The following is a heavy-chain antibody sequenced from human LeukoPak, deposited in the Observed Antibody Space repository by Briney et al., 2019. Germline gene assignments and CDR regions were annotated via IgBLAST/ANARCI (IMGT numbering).Heavy chain of an antibody. V-gene: IGHV4-38-2*02. D-gene: IGHD5-24*01. CDR2: IYYSGST. J-gene: IGHJ4*02. CDR1: AYSISSSYY. CDR3: ARQEMATMFLFDY. Sequence: SETLSLTCTVSAYSISSSYYWGWIRQPPGKGLEWIGSIYYSGSTYYNPSLKSRVTISVDTSKNQFSLKLSSVTAADTAVYYCARQEMATMFLFDYWGQGTLVTVSS.